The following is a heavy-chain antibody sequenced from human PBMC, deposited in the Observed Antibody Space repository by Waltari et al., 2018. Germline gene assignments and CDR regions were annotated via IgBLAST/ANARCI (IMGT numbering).Heavy chain of an antibody. CDR3: VKQRVRASPIFDY. J-gene: IGHJ4*02. CDR2: ISVGGGTT. D-gene: IGHD6-25*01. CDR1: GFTFSSSA. Sequence: EVQLVESGGGLVQPGGSLNVSCATSGFTFSSSAMTWVRQAPGMGLEWVSDISVGGGTTYYADSVKGRFTISRDNSKNILYLQMNSLRAEDTAFYYCVKQRVRASPIFDYWGLGTLVTVSS. V-gene: IGHV3-23*04.